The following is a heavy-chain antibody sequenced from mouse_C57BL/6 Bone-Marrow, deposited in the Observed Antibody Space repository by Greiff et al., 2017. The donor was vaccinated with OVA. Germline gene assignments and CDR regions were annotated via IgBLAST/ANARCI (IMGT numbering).Heavy chain of an antibody. CDR2: IDPSDSYT. Sequence: QVQLQQPGAELVMPGASVKLSCKASGYTFTSYWMHWVKQRPGQGLEWIGEIDPSDSYTNYNQKFKGKSTLTVDKSSSTAYMQLSSLTSEDSAVYYGARSEDYDVGLFAYWGQGTLVTVSA. V-gene: IGHV1-69*01. D-gene: IGHD2-4*01. J-gene: IGHJ3*01. CDR1: GYTFTSYW. CDR3: ARSEDYDVGLFAY.